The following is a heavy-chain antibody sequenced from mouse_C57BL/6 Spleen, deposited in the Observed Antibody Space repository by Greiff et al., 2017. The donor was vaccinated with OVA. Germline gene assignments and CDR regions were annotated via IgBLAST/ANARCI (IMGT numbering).Heavy chain of an antibody. CDR3: AREGNYGSSLWYFDV. CDR1: GFTFSSYG. CDR2: ISSGGSYT. J-gene: IGHJ1*03. D-gene: IGHD1-1*01. Sequence: EVQRVESGGDLVKPGGSLKLSCAASGFTFSSYGMSWVRQTPDKRLEWVATISSGGSYTYYPDSVKGRFTISGDNAKNTLYLQMSSLKSEDTAMYYCAREGNYGSSLWYFDVWGTGTTVTVSS. V-gene: IGHV5-6*01.